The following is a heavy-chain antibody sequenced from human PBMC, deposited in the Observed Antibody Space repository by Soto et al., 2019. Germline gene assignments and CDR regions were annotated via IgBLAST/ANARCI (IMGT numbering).Heavy chain of an antibody. Sequence: SGPTLVNPTQTLTLTCTFSGFSLSTSGVGVGRIRQPPGKDLEWLALIYWDDDKRYSPSLKSRLTITKDTSKNQVVLTMPNMDPVVTATYYFAHIHRLAQYCTEADAYSIRGQRSTVPVSS. CDR3: AHIHRLAQYCTEADAYSI. J-gene: IGHJ3*02. CDR2: IYWDDDK. V-gene: IGHV2-5*02. CDR1: GFSLSTSGVG. D-gene: IGHD2-8*02.